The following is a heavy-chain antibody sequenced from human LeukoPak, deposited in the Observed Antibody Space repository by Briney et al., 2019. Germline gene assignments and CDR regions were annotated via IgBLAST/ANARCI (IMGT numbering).Heavy chain of an antibody. D-gene: IGHD6-13*01. CDR3: ARSDSSLYNWFDP. Sequence: GEALKISCKGSGYHFVSYWIGWGRQIPGKGLGLMVIIYPADSDTRYSTSFQGQVTISVNKSISTAYLQWSSQKASDTAMYYCARSDSSLYNWFDPWGQGTLVTASS. CDR1: GYHFVSYW. CDR2: IYPADSDT. J-gene: IGHJ5*02. V-gene: IGHV5-51*01.